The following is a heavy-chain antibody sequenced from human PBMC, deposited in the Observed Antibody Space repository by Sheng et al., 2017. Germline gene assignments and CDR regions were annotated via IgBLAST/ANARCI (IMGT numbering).Heavy chain of an antibody. Sequence: EVQLLQSGGTFVQPGGSLRVSCAASGFTFHVAPMAWVRQAPGKGLEWVSAISDNGGGTYYAASVKGRFTISRDNSKNMLYLQMDSLTVEDTAIYYCAKKEHTSGHCGSYICGPGTLVTVSS. CDR3: AKKEHTSGHCGSYI. CDR1: GFTFHVAP. V-gene: IGHV3-23*01. D-gene: IGHD6-19*01. CDR2: ISDNGGGT. J-gene: IGHJ3*02.